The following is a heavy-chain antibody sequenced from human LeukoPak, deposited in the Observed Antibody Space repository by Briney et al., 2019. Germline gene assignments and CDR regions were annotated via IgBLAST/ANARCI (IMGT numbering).Heavy chain of an antibody. Sequence: ASVKVSCKASGGTFSSYAISWVRQAPGQGLEWMGRIIPILGIANYAQKFQGRVTITTDESTSTAYMELSSLRSEDTAVYYCARDQGGTYDTPRGFDPWGQGTLVTVSS. J-gene: IGHJ5*02. V-gene: IGHV1-69*04. CDR3: ARDQGGTYDTPRGFDP. D-gene: IGHD3-22*01. CDR2: IIPILGIA. CDR1: GGTFSSYA.